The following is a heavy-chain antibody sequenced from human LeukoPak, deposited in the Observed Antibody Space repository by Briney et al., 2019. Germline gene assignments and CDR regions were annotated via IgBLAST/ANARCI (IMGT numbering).Heavy chain of an antibody. Sequence: GGSLRLSCAASRITVRSYALHWVRRAPGKGLEWVAVISSDGNNKDYGDSVKGRFTISRDNSKNTLYLQMNSLRAEDTAVYYCAKRESSSWYQRHFGIDYWGQGTLVTVSS. D-gene: IGHD6-13*01. CDR3: AKRESSSWYQRHFGIDY. V-gene: IGHV3-30-3*02. CDR1: RITVRSYA. CDR2: ISSDGNNK. J-gene: IGHJ4*02.